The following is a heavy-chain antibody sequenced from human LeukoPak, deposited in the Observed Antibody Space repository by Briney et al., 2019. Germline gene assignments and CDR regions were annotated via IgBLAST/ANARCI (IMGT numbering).Heavy chain of an antibody. CDR1: GGTLSSYA. Sequence: ASVKVSCKASGGTLSSYAISWVRQAPGQGLEWMGGTIPIFGTANYAQKFQGRVTITADESTSTAYMELSSLRSEDTAVYYCARGSGVVVPAALGYYYYGMDVWGKGTTVTVSS. CDR2: TIPIFGTA. V-gene: IGHV1-69*13. CDR3: ARGSGVVVPAALGYYYYGMDV. D-gene: IGHD2-2*01. J-gene: IGHJ6*04.